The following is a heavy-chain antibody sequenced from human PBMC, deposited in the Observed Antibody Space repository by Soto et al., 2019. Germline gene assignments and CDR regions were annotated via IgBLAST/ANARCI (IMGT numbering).Heavy chain of an antibody. J-gene: IGHJ4*02. Sequence: GRSLRLSCEASGFTFSGYGMHWVRQAPGKGLEWVAVIPYYGTNEYYEDSVKGRFTIYRDNSKNTLYLQMNSLRIEDTAVYFCAKEDPSGRYSLDYWGQGSQVTVPS. CDR1: GFTFSGYG. CDR3: AKEDPSGRYSLDY. CDR2: IPYYGTNE. V-gene: IGHV3-30*18. D-gene: IGHD1-26*01.